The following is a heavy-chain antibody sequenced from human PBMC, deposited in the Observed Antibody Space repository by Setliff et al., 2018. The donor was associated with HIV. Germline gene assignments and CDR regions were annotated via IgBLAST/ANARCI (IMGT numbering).Heavy chain of an antibody. J-gene: IGHJ5*02. CDR2: INHSGNT. CDR1: GGSFSGYY. V-gene: IGHV4-34*01. CDR3: ARVLMYYDFWSGYLEDWFDP. D-gene: IGHD3-3*01. Sequence: SSETLSLTCAVYGGSFSGYYWSWIRQPPGKGLEWIGEINHSGNTNYNPSLKSRLTISVDTSKNQFSLKLNSVTAADTAVYYCARVLMYYDFWSGYLEDWFDPWGQGTLVTVSS.